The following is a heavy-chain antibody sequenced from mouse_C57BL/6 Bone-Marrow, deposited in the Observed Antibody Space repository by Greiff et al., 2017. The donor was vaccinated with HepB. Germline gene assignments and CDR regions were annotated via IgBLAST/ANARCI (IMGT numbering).Heavy chain of an antibody. J-gene: IGHJ2*01. D-gene: IGHD2-1*01. Sequence: VQLQQPGAELVRPGSSVTLSCTASGSTFTSSCLPWVKQSPIQGLEWIGNLYPSDSETHYTQKFKDKATLTVDKSSSTAYMQLSSLTSEDSAVYYCARAIYYGNYIDDWGQGNTLTVSS. CDR3: ARAIYYGNYIDD. CDR1: GSTFTSSC. V-gene: IGHV1-52*01. CDR2: LYPSDSET.